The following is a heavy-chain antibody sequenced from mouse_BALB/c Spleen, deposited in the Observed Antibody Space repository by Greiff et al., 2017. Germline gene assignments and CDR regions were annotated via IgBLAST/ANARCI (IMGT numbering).Heavy chain of an antibody. Sequence: VQLKESGPELVKPGASVKISCKASGYTFTDYNMHWVKQSHGKSLEWIGYIYPYNGGTGYNQKFKSKATLTVDNSSSTAYMELRSLTSEDSAVYYCASPYGNYDYAMDYWGQGTSVTVSS. V-gene: IGHV1S29*02. D-gene: IGHD2-1*01. J-gene: IGHJ4*01. CDR1: GYTFTDYN. CDR3: ASPYGNYDYAMDY. CDR2: IYPYNGGT.